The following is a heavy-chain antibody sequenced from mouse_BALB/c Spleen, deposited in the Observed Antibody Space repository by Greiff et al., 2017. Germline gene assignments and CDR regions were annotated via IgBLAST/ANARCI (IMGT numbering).Heavy chain of an antibody. J-gene: IGHJ4*01. CDR2: INPSTGYT. CDR1: GYTFTSYW. Sequence: LVESGAELAKPGASVKMSCKASGYTFTSYWMHWVKQRPGQGLEWIGYINPSTGYTEYNQKFKDKATLTADKSSSTAYMQLSSLTSEDSAVYYCARERMDDWGQGTSGTVSS. V-gene: IGHV1-7*01. CDR3: ARERMDD.